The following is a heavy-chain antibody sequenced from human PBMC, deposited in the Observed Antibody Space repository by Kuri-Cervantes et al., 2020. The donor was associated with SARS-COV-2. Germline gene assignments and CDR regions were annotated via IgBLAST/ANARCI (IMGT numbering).Heavy chain of an antibody. J-gene: IGHJ4*02. Sequence: GESLKISCAASGFTFSSYWMHWVRQAPGKGLEWVSAISGSGGSTYYADSVKGRFTISRDNSKNTLYLQMNSLRAEDTAVYYCAKEFSGSYWTGNFDYWGQGTLVTVSS. D-gene: IGHD1-26*01. CDR3: AKEFSGSYWTGNFDY. CDR1: GFTFSSYW. CDR2: ISGSGGST. V-gene: IGHV3-23*01.